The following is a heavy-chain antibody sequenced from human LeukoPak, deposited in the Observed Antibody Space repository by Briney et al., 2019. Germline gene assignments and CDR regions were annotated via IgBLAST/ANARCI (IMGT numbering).Heavy chain of an antibody. Sequence: ASVNVSCMSSGYTFTSYDINGVGQATAQGLEGMGWMNPNSGNTGYAQKFQGRVTMTRNTSISTAYMELSSLRSEDTAVYDGARGGGGNWGYWGQGTLVTVSS. J-gene: IGHJ4*02. CDR2: MNPNSGNT. CDR3: ARGGGGNWGY. CDR1: GYTFTSYD. D-gene: IGHD4-23*01. V-gene: IGHV1-8*01.